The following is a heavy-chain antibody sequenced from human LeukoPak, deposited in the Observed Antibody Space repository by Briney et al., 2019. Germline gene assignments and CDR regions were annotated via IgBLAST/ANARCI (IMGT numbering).Heavy chain of an antibody. D-gene: IGHD2-15*01. J-gene: IGHJ3*02. V-gene: IGHV1-18*01. CDR2: INGYNGNT. CDR3: ARGRMYDAFDI. CDR1: GYTFTSYG. Sequence: ASVKVSCKASGYTFTSYGISWVRQAPGQGLEWMGWINGYNGNTNYAQKFQGRVTVTTDTSTSTVYMELRSLRSDDTAVYYCARGRMYDAFDIWGQGTKVTVSS.